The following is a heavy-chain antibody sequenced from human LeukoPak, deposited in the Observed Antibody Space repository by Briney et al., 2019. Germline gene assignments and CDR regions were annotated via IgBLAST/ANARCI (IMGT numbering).Heavy chain of an antibody. V-gene: IGHV4-31*03. CDR3: ARGGDYYDSSGYYY. CDR1: GGSISSGGYY. CDR2: IYYSGST. D-gene: IGHD3-22*01. Sequence: SQTLSLTCTVSGGSISSGGYYWSWIRQHPGKGLEWIGYIYYSGSTYYNPSLKSRVTISVDTSKNQFSLKLSPVTAADTAVYYCARGGDYYDSSGYYYWGQGTLVTVSS. J-gene: IGHJ4*02.